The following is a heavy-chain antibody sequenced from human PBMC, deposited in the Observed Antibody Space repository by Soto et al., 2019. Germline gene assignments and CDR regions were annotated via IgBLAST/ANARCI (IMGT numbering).Heavy chain of an antibody. Sequence: GESLKISCKGSGHSFTSYWIGWVRQMPGKGLEWMGIIYPGDSDTRYSPSFQGQVTISADKSISTAYLQWSSLKASDTAMYYCARVGTGSTGYYYYYYMDVWGKGTTVTVSS. V-gene: IGHV5-51*01. CDR1: GHSFTSYW. J-gene: IGHJ6*03. D-gene: IGHD2-2*01. CDR2: IYPGDSDT. CDR3: ARVGTGSTGYYYYYYMDV.